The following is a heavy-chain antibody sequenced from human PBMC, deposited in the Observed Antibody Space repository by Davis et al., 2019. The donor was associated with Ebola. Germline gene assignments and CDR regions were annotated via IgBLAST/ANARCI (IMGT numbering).Heavy chain of an antibody. Sequence: ASVKVSCKASGGTFSSYAISWVRQAPGQGLEWMGWINPNSGGTNYAQKFQGRVTMTRDTSISTAYMELSRLRSDDTAVYYCARGAFSSGWYHNWFDPWGQGTLVTVSS. D-gene: IGHD6-19*01. J-gene: IGHJ5*02. CDR1: GGTFSSYA. CDR2: INPNSGGT. V-gene: IGHV1-2*02. CDR3: ARGAFSSGWYHNWFDP.